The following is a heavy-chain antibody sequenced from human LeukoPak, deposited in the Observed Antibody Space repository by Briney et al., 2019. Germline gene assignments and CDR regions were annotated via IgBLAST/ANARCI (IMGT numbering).Heavy chain of an antibody. CDR3: ARSYSSSYYGSGSYPY. V-gene: IGHV4-59*02. Sequence: PSETLSLTCTVSGASVSSYYWSWIRQPAGKGLEWIGYIYYSGSTNYNPSLKSRVTISVDTSKNQFSLKLSSVTAADTAVYYCARSYSSSYYGSGSYPYWGQGTLVTVSS. CDR2: IYYSGST. J-gene: IGHJ4*02. CDR1: GASVSSYY. D-gene: IGHD3-10*01.